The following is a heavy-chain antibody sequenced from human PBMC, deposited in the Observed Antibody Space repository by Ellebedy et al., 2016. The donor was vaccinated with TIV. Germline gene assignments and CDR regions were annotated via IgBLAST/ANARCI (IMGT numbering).Heavy chain of an antibody. V-gene: IGHV4-4*02. J-gene: IGHJ4*02. CDR1: GGSVSTSNW. D-gene: IGHD3-10*01. CDR3: ARGQWFGELLRPIDY. Sequence: MPSETLFLTCAVSGGSVSTSNWWSWVRQPPGKGLEWIGEIFLNGNTNYNPSLESRVTISVDHSNNHFSLKVTSVTAADTAVYYCARGQWFGELLRPIDYWGQGTLVTVSS. CDR2: IFLNGNT.